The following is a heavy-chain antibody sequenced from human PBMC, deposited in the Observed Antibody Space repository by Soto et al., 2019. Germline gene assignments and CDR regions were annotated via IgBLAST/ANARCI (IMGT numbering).Heavy chain of an antibody. V-gene: IGHV4-59*08. D-gene: IGHD3-3*01. J-gene: IGHJ6*03. CDR2: IYYSGST. Sequence: PPETLCLTCTVSGCSISSYYWSWIRQPPGKGLEWIGYIYYSGSTNYNPSLKSRVTISVDTSKNQFSLKLSSVTAADTAVYYCARRVNDFWSGYLCCWGYYYYFMYFSGKGTSVTGSS. CDR3: ARRVNDFWSGYLCCWGYYYYFMYF. CDR1: GCSISSYY.